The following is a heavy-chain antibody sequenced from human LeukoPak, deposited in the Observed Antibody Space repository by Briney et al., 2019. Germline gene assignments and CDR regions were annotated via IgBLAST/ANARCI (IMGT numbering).Heavy chain of an antibody. J-gene: IGHJ4*02. CDR2: ISTSGGST. V-gene: IGHV3-23*01. Sequence: PGGSLRLSCATSEFTFSSYAMSWVRQAPGKGLEWVSAISTSGGSTYYADSVKGRFTISRDNSKNTLYLRMNSLRAEDTAVYCCAKTNYYDSSAYPTFDYWGQGTLVTVSS. D-gene: IGHD3-22*01. CDR3: AKTNYYDSSAYPTFDY. CDR1: EFTFSSYA.